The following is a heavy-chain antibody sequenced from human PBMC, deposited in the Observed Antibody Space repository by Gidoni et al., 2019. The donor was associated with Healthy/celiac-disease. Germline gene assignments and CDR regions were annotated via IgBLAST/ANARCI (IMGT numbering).Heavy chain of an antibody. V-gene: IGHV1-69*01. CDR2: IIPIFGTA. CDR3: ASHYDYYDSSGYYSY. Sequence: GQGLEWMGGIIPIFGTANYAQKFQGRVTITADESTSTAYMELSSLRSEDTAVYYCASHYDYYDSSGYYSYWGQGTLVTVSS. J-gene: IGHJ4*02. D-gene: IGHD3-22*01.